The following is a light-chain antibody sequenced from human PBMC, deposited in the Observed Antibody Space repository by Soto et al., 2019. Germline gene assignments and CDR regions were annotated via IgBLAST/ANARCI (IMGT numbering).Light chain of an antibody. CDR1: SSNIGSNY. Sequence: QSVLTQPPSASGTPGQRVTISCSGSSSNIGSNYVYWYQQLPGTAPKVLMYRNNQRSSGVPDRFSGSKSGTSASLAISGLRSEDEADYYCATWDDSLSGPVFGGGTKLTVL. V-gene: IGLV1-47*01. CDR2: RNN. J-gene: IGLJ2*01. CDR3: ATWDDSLSGPV.